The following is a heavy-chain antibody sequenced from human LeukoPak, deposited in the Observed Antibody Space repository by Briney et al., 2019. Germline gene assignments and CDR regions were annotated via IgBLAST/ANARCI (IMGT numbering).Heavy chain of an antibody. V-gene: IGHV4-34*01. CDR3: ARGLTVTTTSLGY. CDR1: GGSFSGYY. Sequence: SETLFLTCAVYGGSFSGYYWSWLRPPPGKGLEWIGEINHSGSTNYNPSLKSRVTISVDSSKNQFSLKLSSVTAADTAVYYCARGLTVTTTSLGYWGQGTLVTVSS. J-gene: IGHJ4*02. CDR2: INHSGST. D-gene: IGHD4-17*01.